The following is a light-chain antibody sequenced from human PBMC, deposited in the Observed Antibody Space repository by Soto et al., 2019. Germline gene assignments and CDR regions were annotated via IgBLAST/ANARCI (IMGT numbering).Light chain of an antibody. CDR1: QSISSY. V-gene: IGKV1-39*01. CDR3: QQSYSTPRT. J-gene: IGKJ1*01. CDR2: AAS. Sequence: PSSLYASVGDRVTITCRASQSISSYLNWYQQKPGKAPKLLIYAASSLQSGVPSRFSGSGSGTDFTLTISSLQPEDFATYYCQQSYSTPRTFGQGTKVDIK.